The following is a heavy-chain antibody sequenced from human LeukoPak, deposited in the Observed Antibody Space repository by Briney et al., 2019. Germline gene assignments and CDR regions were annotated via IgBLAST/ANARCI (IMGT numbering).Heavy chain of an antibody. J-gene: IGHJ4*02. D-gene: IGHD7-27*01. CDR2: IYTSGSI. CDR1: GGSISSGTYY. V-gene: IGHV4-61*02. CDR3: ARGRDKLGRPPYYFDY. Sequence: SETLSLTCTVSGGSISSGTYYWNWIRQPAGKGLEWIGRIYTSGSIKYNPSLKSRVTKSVDTSKNEFSLKLSSVTAADTAVYYCARGRDKLGRPPYYFDYWGQGTLVTVSS.